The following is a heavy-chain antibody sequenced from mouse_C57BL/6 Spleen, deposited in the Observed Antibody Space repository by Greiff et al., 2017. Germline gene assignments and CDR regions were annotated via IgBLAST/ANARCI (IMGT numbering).Heavy chain of an antibody. CDR3: AEGGVGREEYYFDY. J-gene: IGHJ2*01. CDR2: INPSSGYT. Sequence: QVQLQQSGAELARPGASVKMSCKASGYTFTSYTMHWVKQRPGQGLEWIGYINPSSGYTKYNQKFKDKATLTADKSSSTAYMQLSSLTSEDSAVYYCAEGGVGREEYYFDYGGQGTTLTVSS. D-gene: IGHD4-1*01. CDR1: GYTFTSYT. V-gene: IGHV1-4*01.